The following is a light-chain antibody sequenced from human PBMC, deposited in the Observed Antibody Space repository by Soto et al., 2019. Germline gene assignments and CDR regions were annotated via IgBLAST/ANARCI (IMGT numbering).Light chain of an antibody. CDR2: EVS. J-gene: IGLJ2*01. Sequence: QSVLTQPPSASGSPGQSATISCTGTSSDVGGYNYVSWYQQHPGKAPTLMIYEVSKRPSGVPDRFSGSKSGNTASLTVSGLQAEDEADYYCSSYAGSKGVFGGGTKLTVL. CDR3: SSYAGSKGV. CDR1: SSDVGGYNY. V-gene: IGLV2-8*01.